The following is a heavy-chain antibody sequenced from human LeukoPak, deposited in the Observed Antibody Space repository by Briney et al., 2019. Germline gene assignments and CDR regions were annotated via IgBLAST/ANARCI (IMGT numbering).Heavy chain of an antibody. D-gene: IGHD6-19*01. Sequence: GESLKISCVGSGYSFISYWIGWVRQLPGKGLGWMGIIYPGDSDTRYSPSFQGQVTISADKSISTAYLQWSSLKASDTAMYYCATGYGSGRGAFDIWGQGTMVTVSS. J-gene: IGHJ3*02. CDR2: IYPGDSDT. CDR1: GYSFISYW. V-gene: IGHV5-51*01. CDR3: ATGYGSGRGAFDI.